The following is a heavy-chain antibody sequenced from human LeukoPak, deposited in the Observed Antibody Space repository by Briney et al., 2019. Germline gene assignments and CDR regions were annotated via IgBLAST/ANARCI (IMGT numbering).Heavy chain of an antibody. D-gene: IGHD1-26*01. V-gene: IGHV3-9*01. CDR1: GFIVSGNF. CDR3: AKDRSSGSYQHFDY. J-gene: IGHJ4*02. Sequence: GGSLRLSCAISGFIVSGNFMNWVRQAPGKGLEWVSGINWNSGNIGYADSVKGRFTISRDNAKNSLYLQMNSLRAEDTALYYCAKDRSSGSYQHFDYWGQGTLVTVSS. CDR2: INWNSGNI.